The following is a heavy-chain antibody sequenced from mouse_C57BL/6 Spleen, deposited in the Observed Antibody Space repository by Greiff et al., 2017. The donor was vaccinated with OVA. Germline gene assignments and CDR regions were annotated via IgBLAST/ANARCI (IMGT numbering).Heavy chain of an antibody. CDR2: IYPGDGDT. D-gene: IGHD4-1*01. J-gene: IGHJ2*01. Sequence: QVQLKQSGPELVQPGASVKISCKASGYAFSSSWMNWVKQRPGKGLELIGRIYPGDGDTNYNGQFQGKATLTADKSSSTAYLQLSSLTSEDSAVYFCARATLGNYFDYWGQGTTLTVSS. CDR3: ARATLGNYFDY. V-gene: IGHV1-82*01. CDR1: GYAFSSSW.